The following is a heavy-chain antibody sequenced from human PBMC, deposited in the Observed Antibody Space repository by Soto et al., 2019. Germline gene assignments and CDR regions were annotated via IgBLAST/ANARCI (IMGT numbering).Heavy chain of an antibody. J-gene: IGHJ4*02. V-gene: IGHV1-69*06. D-gene: IGHD6-19*01. CDR1: GGTFSSYA. CDR2: IIPIFGTA. Sequence: QVQLVQSGAEVKKPGSSVKVSCKASGGTFSSYAISWVRQAPGQGLEWMGWIIPIFGTANYAQKFQGRVTITADKSTSTAYMELSSLRSEDTAVYYCARSMAGQWLVLRSFDYWGQGTLVTVSS. CDR3: ARSMAGQWLVLRSFDY.